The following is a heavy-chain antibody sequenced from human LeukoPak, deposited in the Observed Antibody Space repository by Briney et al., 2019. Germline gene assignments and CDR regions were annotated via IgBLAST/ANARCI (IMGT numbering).Heavy chain of an antibody. D-gene: IGHD3-22*01. CDR3: AKDANYYDSSGSFY. Sequence: PGGSLRLSCAASGFTFSSYAMSWVRQAPGKGLEWVSSISGSGGSTYYADSVKGRFTISRDNSKNTLYLQMNSLRAEDTAVYYCAKDANYYDSSGSFYWGQGTLVTVSS. V-gene: IGHV3-23*01. J-gene: IGHJ4*02. CDR2: ISGSGGST. CDR1: GFTFSSYA.